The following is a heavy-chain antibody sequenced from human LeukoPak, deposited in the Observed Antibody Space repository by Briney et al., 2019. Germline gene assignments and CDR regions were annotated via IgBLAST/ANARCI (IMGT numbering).Heavy chain of an antibody. J-gene: IGHJ5*02. CDR1: GGSISSYY. Sequence: PSETLSLTCTVSGGSISSYYWSWIRQPAGKGLEWIGRIYTSGSTNYNPSLKSRVTMSVDTSKNQFSLKLSSVTAADTAVYYCARGLQDYYDSSGYYVAWGQGTLVTVSS. V-gene: IGHV4-4*07. D-gene: IGHD3-22*01. CDR2: IYTSGST. CDR3: ARGLQDYYDSSGYYVA.